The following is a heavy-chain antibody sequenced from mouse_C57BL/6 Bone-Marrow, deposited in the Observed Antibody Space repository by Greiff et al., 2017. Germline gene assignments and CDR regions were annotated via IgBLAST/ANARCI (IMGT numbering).Heavy chain of an antibody. Sequence: EVKVVESGGDLVKPGGSLKLSCAASGFTFSSYGMSWVRQTPDKRLEWVATISSGGSYTYYPDSVKGRFTISRDNAKNTLYLQMSSLKSEDTAMYYCARRGTAQATPFAYWGQGTLVTVSA. CDR3: ARRGTAQATPFAY. D-gene: IGHD3-2*02. V-gene: IGHV5-6*02. CDR1: GFTFSSYG. J-gene: IGHJ3*01. CDR2: ISSGGSYT.